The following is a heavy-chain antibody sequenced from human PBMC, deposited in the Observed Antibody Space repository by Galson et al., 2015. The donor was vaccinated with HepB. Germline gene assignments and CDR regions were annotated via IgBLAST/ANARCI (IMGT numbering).Heavy chain of an antibody. V-gene: IGHV5-51*01. CDR2: IYPGDSDT. Sequence: QSGAEVKKPGESLKISCKGSGYSFTSYWIGWVRQMPGKGLEWMGIIYPGDSDTRYSPSFQGQVTISADKSISTAYLQWSSLKASDTAMYYCARPPSRGIMPYSSGWYEDFDYWGQGTLVTVSS. CDR1: GYSFTSYW. D-gene: IGHD6-19*01. CDR3: ARPPSRGIMPYSSGWYEDFDY. J-gene: IGHJ4*02.